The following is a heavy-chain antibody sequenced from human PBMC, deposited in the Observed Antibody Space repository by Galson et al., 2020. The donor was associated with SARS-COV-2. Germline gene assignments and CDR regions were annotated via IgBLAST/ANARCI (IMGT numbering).Heavy chain of an antibody. Sequence: ASVKVSCKTSGFTFTNYGFNWVRPAPGQGLEWMGWISAYSGNTNYEQKLQDRVTMTTDTSTSTAYMELRSLGSDDTAVYFCARTESYTNYADYWGQGTLVTVSS. J-gene: IGHJ4*02. CDR2: ISAYSGNT. CDR3: ARTESYTNYADY. V-gene: IGHV1-18*04. CDR1: GFTFTNYG. D-gene: IGHD4-4*01.